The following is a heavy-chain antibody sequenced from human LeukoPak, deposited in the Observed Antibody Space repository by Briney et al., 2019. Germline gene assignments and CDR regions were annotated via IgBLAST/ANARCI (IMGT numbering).Heavy chain of an antibody. V-gene: IGHV3-53*05. CDR3: AKGRRSTTPYYYDSSHYYFDY. CDR1: GFTVSSNY. CDR2: IYSGSNT. J-gene: IGHJ4*02. D-gene: IGHD3-22*01. Sequence: GGSLRLSCAASGFTVSSNYMSWVRQAPGKGLEWVSVIYSGSNTYYADSVKGRFTISRDNSKNTLYLQMNSLRAEDTAVYYCAKGRRSTTPYYYDSSHYYFDYWGQGTLVTVSS.